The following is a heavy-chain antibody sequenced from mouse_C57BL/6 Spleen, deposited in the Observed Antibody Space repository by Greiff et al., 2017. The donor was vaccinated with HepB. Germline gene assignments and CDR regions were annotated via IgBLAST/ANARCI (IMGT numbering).Heavy chain of an antibody. V-gene: IGHV1-80*01. J-gene: IGHJ2*01. D-gene: IGHD1-1*01. CDR1: GYAFSSYW. Sequence: VQGVESGAELVKPGASVKISCKASGYAFSSYWMNWVKQRPGKGLEWIGQIYPGDGDTNYNGKFKGKATLTADKSSSTAYMQLSSLTSEDSAVYFCARPVVASGFDYWGQGTTLTVSS. CDR2: IYPGDGDT. CDR3: ARPVVASGFDY.